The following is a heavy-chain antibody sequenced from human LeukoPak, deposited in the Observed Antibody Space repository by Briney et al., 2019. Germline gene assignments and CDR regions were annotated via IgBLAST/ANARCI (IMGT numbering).Heavy chain of an antibody. D-gene: IGHD3-22*01. CDR3: TRAYDSSGYDFFYFDY. V-gene: IGHV3-73*01. CDR2: IRSQANSYAT. CDR1: GFTFSGSA. J-gene: IGHJ4*02. Sequence: GGSLRLSCGASGFTFSGSAMHWVRQASGKGLEWVGRIRSQANSYATAYVASVKGRFTISRDDSKKTAYLEMNSLRTEDTAVYYCTRAYDSSGYDFFYFDYWGQGILVTVSS.